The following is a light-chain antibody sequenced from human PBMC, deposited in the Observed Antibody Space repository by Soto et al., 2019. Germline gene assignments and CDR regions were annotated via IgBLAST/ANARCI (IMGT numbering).Light chain of an antibody. J-gene: IGKJ1*01. CDR2: DVS. V-gene: IGKV1-5*01. Sequence: DINMIHSHSTLSANVKDRVSITCLASQSISNWLAWYQQKPGKAPTLLIYDVSRLESGVPSRFSGSGSGTEFTLTISSLQPDDFATYYCQQYNSYAWTFGQGTKVDI. CDR1: QSISNW. CDR3: QQYNSYAWT.